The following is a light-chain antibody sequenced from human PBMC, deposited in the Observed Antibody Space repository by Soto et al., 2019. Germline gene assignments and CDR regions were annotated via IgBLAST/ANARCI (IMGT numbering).Light chain of an antibody. CDR3: QQSYSAPFLT. CDR1: QSISSY. CDR2: AAS. V-gene: IGKV1-39*01. J-gene: IGKJ4*01. Sequence: DIQMTQSPSSLSAYVGDRVTITFRASQSISSYLNWYQQKPGKAPNLLIYAASSLQSGVPSRFSGSGSGTDFTLPISSLQPEDVATYYCQQSYSAPFLTFGGGTKVEIK.